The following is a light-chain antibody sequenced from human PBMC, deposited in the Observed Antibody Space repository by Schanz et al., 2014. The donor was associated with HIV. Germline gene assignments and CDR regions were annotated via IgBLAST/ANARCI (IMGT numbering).Light chain of an antibody. V-gene: IGLV2-8*01. CDR1: SSDVGHYDY. CDR2: EVS. CDR3: AAWDDSLNGWV. J-gene: IGLJ3*02. Sequence: QSALTQPPSASGSRGQSVTISCTGTSSDVGHYDYVSWYQQHPGKAPKLMIYEVSKRPSGVPDRFSGSKSGNTASLAISGLQSEDEVDYYCAAWDDSLNGWVFGGGTKLTVL.